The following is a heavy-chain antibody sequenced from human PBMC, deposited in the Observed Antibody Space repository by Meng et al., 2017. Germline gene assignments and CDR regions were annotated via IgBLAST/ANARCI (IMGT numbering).Heavy chain of an antibody. CDR3: ARLRFERNWFDP. CDR1: GGSVSSGSYY. CDR2: IYYSGST. V-gene: IGHV4-61*01. J-gene: IGHJ5*02. D-gene: IGHD4-17*01. Sequence: SETLSLTCTVSGGSVSSGSYYWSWIRQPPGTGLEWIGYIYYSGSTNYNPSLKSRVTISVDTSKNQFSLKLSSVTAADTAVYYCARLRFERNWFDPWGQGTLVTVSS.